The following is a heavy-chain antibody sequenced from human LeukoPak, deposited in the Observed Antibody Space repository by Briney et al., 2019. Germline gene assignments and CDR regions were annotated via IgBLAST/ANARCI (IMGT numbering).Heavy chain of an antibody. Sequence: GGSLTLSCAASGFTFSSYGMHWVRQAPGKGLEWVAVISYDGSNKYYADSVKGRFTISRDNSKNTLYLQMNSLRAEDTAVYYCAKDSRLSGGMDVWGQGTTVSVSS. CDR1: GFTFSSYG. D-gene: IGHD3-16*01. CDR3: AKDSRLSGGMDV. CDR2: ISYDGSNK. J-gene: IGHJ6*02. V-gene: IGHV3-30*18.